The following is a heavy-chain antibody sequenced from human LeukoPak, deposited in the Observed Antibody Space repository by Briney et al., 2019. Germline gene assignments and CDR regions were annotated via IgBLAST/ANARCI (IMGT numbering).Heavy chain of an antibody. V-gene: IGHV4-39*02. J-gene: IGHJ5*01. D-gene: IGHD1-26*01. CDR1: GASISSPRHY. CDR2: INYGGST. CDR3: ARLGSNSPYNCFDA. Sequence: SETLSLTCSVYGASISSPRHYWGWVRQTPGKGLERIGSINYGGSTYYSPSLKSRVTIAVDTTKNHFFLKLGSVSAADTAVYYCARLGSNSPYNCFDAWGHGTRVTVSS.